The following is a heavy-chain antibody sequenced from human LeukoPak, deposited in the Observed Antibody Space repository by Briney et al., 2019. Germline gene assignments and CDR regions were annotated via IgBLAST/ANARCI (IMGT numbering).Heavy chain of an antibody. D-gene: IGHD6-13*01. CDR3: RAAADLNDY. CDR2: IRSKADSYTT. Sequence: GGSLRLSCAASGFTFSGSAMHWVRQASGKGLEWLGRIRSKADSYTTAYAASVKGRFIVSRDDSKNTAYLQMNSLKTEDTAVYYCRAAADLNDYWGQGTLATVSS. CDR1: GFTFSGSA. J-gene: IGHJ4*02. V-gene: IGHV3-73*01.